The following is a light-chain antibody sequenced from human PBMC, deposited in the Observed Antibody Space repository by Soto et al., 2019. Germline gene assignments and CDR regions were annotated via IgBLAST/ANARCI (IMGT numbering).Light chain of an antibody. CDR2: SNS. J-gene: IGLJ2*01. CDR1: TSNIGSNS. CDR3: ATWDDSLNGVV. V-gene: IGLV1-44*01. Sequence: QSVLTQPPSASGTPGQRVTISCSGSTSNIGSNSVNWYQQLPGTAPKLLIYSNSQRPSGVPDRFSGSKSDTSASLAISGLQSEDEADYYCATWDDSLNGVVFGGGTKLTVL.